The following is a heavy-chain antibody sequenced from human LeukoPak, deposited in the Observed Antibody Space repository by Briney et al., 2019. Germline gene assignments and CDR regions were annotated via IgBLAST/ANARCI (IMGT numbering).Heavy chain of an antibody. J-gene: IGHJ5*02. CDR1: GDSISSGSHY. Sequence: PSQTLSLTCTVSGDSISSGSHYWSWIRQPAGQGLEWIGRIYSTGSADYNPSLNSRVAMSVDTSRNQLSLTLTSVTAADTALYYCVREYFRFVRGSPHSWFAPWGQGTLVTVSS. CDR2: IYSTGSA. CDR3: VREYFRFVRGSPHSWFAP. D-gene: IGHD3-10*01. V-gene: IGHV4-61*02.